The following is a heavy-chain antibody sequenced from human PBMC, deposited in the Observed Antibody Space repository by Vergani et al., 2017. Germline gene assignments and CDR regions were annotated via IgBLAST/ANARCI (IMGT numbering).Heavy chain of an antibody. V-gene: IGHV4-39*01. CDR1: GGSISSSSYY. CDR2: IYYSGST. CDR3: ARRYFDWLRDYGMDV. Sequence: QVQLQQWGAGLLKPSETLSLTCTVSGGSISSSSYYWGWIRQPPGKGLEWIGSIYYSGSTYYNPSLKSRVTISVDTSKNQFSLKLSSVTAADTAVYYCARRYFDWLRDYGMDVWGQGTTVTVSS. J-gene: IGHJ6*02. D-gene: IGHD3-9*01.